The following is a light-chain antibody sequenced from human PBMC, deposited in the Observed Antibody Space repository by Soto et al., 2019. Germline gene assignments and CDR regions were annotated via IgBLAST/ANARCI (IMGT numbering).Light chain of an antibody. Sequence: QSALTQPPSASGSLGQSVTISCTGTSSDVGGYDYVSWYQQHPGKVPKLMIYEVNKRPSGVPDRFSGSKSGNTASLTVSGLQAEDEADYYCSSYAGSKNSPVVFGGGTQLTVL. J-gene: IGLJ2*01. CDR2: EVN. CDR1: SSDVGGYDY. V-gene: IGLV2-8*01. CDR3: SSYAGSKNSPVV.